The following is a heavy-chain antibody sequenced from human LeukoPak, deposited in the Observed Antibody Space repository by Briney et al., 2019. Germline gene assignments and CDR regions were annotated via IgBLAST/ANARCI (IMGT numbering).Heavy chain of an antibody. V-gene: IGHV3-30*04. J-gene: IGHJ4*02. CDR2: ISYDGRNN. CDR1: GFTLSTYT. Sequence: GGPLRLSCAASGFTLSTYTLHWVRQAPGKGLEWVAVISYDGRNNYYADSVKGRFTISRDNSKNTLYLQMNSLRAEDTAVYYCARVGTTVTTFYHFDYWGQGTLVTVSS. CDR3: ARVGTTVTTFYHFDY. D-gene: IGHD4-17*01.